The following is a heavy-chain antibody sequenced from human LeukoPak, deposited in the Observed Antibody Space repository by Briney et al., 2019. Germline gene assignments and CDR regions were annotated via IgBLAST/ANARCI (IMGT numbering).Heavy chain of an antibody. CDR2: ISGSGRHI. V-gene: IGHV3-23*01. CDR1: GFTFSSYA. CDR3: AKDAPLAMTGFDP. Sequence: GGSLRLSCAASGFTFSSYAMNWVRQAPGKGLEWVSSISGSGRHIYYADSVKGRFTISRDNSENTVYLQMNSLTSEDTAVYYCAKDAPLAMTGFDPWGQGTLVTVSS. J-gene: IGHJ5*02.